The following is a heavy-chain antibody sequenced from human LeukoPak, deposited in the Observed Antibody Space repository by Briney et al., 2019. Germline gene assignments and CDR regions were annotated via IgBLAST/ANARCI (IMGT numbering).Heavy chain of an antibody. V-gene: IGHV4-59*01. D-gene: IGHD6-13*01. CDR2: FYYSGST. CDR1: GDSISNYY. CDR3: ARDKGVVTAAGFFDY. J-gene: IGHJ4*02. Sequence: SETLSLTCTVSGDSISNYYWSWVRQPPGKGVEGIGYFYYSGSTKYSPSLKSRVTISVDTSKNQFSLKLSSVTAADTAVYYCARDKGVVTAAGFFDYWGQGTLVSVSS.